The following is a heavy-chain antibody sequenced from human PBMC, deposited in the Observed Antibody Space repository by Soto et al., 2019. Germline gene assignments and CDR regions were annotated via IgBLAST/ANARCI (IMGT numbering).Heavy chain of an antibody. CDR3: ARGVEITTTIIVIQYYYYGMDV. CDR1: GGSFSGYY. CDR2: INHSGST. Sequence: SETLSLTCAVYGGSFSGYYWSWIRKPPGKALEWIGEINHSGSTNYNPSLKSRVTISVDTSKNQFSLKLSSVTAADTAVYYCARGVEITTTIIVIQYYYYGMDVWGQGTTVTVSS. V-gene: IGHV4-34*01. J-gene: IGHJ6*02. D-gene: IGHD3-22*01.